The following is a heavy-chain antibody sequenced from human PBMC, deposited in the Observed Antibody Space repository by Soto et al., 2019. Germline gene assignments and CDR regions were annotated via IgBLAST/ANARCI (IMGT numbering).Heavy chain of an antibody. CDR3: ARHQPDYGGNSWYFDY. V-gene: IGHV4-39*01. J-gene: IGHJ4*02. CDR1: GGSISSSSYY. Sequence: QLQLQESGPGLVKPSETLSLTCTVSGGSISSSSYYWGWIRQPPGKGLEWLGSIYYSGSTYYNPSLKSRVTISVDTSKNQFSLKLSSVTAADTAVYYCARHQPDYGGNSWYFDYWGQGTLVTVSS. D-gene: IGHD4-17*01. CDR2: IYYSGST.